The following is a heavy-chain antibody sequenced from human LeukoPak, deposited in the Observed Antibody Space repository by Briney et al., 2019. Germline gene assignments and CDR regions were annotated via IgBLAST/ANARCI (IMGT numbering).Heavy chain of an antibody. CDR1: GYTFTSYD. D-gene: IGHD5-18*01. V-gene: IGHV1-8*01. J-gene: IGHJ4*02. CDR2: MNPNSGNT. CDR3: AREVYSHGVYFDY. Sequence: GASVKVSCKASGYTFTSYDINWVRQATGQGLEWMGWMNPNSGNTGYAQKFQGRVTMTRNTSISTAYMELSSLRSEDTAVYYCAREVYSHGVYFDYWGQGTLVTVSS.